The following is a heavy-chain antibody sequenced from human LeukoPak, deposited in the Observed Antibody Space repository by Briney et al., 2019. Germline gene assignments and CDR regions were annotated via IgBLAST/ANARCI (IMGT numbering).Heavy chain of an antibody. CDR2: ISGSGGST. Sequence: GGSLRLSCAASGFTFSDYAMTWVRQAPGKGLEWVSAISGSGGSTYYADSVKGRFTISRDNSKNTLYLQMNSLRAEDTAVYYCANLWSGYDFDYWGQGTLVTVSS. CDR1: GFTFSDYA. V-gene: IGHV3-23*01. D-gene: IGHD3-3*01. CDR3: ANLWSGYDFDY. J-gene: IGHJ4*02.